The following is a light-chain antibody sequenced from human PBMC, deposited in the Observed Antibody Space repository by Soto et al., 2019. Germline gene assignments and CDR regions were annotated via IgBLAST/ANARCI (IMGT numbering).Light chain of an antibody. CDR1: NSNIGSNP. CDR3: AAWDDSLNGLV. J-gene: IGLJ3*02. V-gene: IGLV1-44*01. Sequence: QSVLTQAPSASGTPGQRVTISCSGINSNIGSNPVNWYQHLPGTAPKLLIYSNNQRPSGVSDRFSGSKSGTSASLAISGLQSEDEADYYCAAWDDSLNGLVFGGGTKLTVL. CDR2: SNN.